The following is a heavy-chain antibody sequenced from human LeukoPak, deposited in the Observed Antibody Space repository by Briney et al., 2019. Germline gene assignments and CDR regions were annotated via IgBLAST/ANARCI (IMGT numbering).Heavy chain of an antibody. CDR3: ARLMGDGDYFDY. CDR2: VRYDGTNK. V-gene: IGHV3-30*02. Sequence: PGGSLRLSCAASGFTFRSYGMHWVRQAPGKGLEWVAFVRYDGTNKYYADSVKGRFTVSRDNSETTLYLQMNSLRAEDTAVYYCARLMGDGDYFDYWGQGTLVTVSS. D-gene: IGHD5-24*01. J-gene: IGHJ4*02. CDR1: GFTFRSYG.